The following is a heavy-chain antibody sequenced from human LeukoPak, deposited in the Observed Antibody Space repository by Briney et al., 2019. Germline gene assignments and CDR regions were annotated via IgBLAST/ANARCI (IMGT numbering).Heavy chain of an antibody. CDR3: ARSNGYGLVDI. J-gene: IGHJ3*02. CDR1: GYSISSGYY. Sequence: SETLSLTCTVSGYSISSGYYWGWIRQPPGKGLEWIGSIYHSGSTYYSPSLKSRVTISLDTSRNQFSLKLNSVTAADTAVYYCARSNGYGLVDIWGQGTMVTVSS. V-gene: IGHV4-38-2*02. CDR2: IYHSGST. D-gene: IGHD3-10*01.